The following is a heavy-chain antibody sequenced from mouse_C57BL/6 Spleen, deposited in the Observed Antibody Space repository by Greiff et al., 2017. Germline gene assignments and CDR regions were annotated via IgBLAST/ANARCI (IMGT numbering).Heavy chain of an antibody. Sequence: QVQLQQPGAELVMPGASVKLSCKASGYTFTSYWMHWVKQRPGQGLEWIGEIDPSDSYTNYNQKFKGKSTLTVDKSSSTAYMQLSSLTSEDSAVXYGARNSNYEAWFAYWGQGTLVTVSA. J-gene: IGHJ3*01. CDR2: IDPSDSYT. D-gene: IGHD2-5*01. V-gene: IGHV1-69*01. CDR1: GYTFTSYW. CDR3: ARNSNYEAWFAY.